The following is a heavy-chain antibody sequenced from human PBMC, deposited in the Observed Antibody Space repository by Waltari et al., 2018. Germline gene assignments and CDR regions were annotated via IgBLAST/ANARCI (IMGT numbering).Heavy chain of an antibody. CDR3: ARHGVPRSGYDFFEY. Sequence: QVQLQESGPGLVKPSETLSLTCPVPGGAISSYCWSWIRQPPGKGLEWIGYISHSGSTNYNPSLKSRVTISVDTSKNQLSLKLNSATAADTAFYYCARHGVPRSGYDFFEYWGQGTRVTVSS. CDR1: GGAISSYC. V-gene: IGHV4-59*08. J-gene: IGHJ4*02. CDR2: ISHSGST. D-gene: IGHD5-12*01.